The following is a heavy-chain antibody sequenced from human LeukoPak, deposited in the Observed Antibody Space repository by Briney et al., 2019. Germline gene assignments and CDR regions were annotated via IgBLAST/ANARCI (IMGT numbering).Heavy chain of an antibody. CDR2: ITWDGGST. D-gene: IGHD3-10*01. CDR1: GFTFDDYT. V-gene: IGHV3-43*01. Sequence: GGSLRLPCAASGFTFDDYTMHWVRQAPGKGLEWVSLITWDGGSTYYVDSVKGRFTISRDNSKNSLYLQMNSLRTEDTALYYCAKGKNTGSYLSHVDYWGQGTLVTVSS. J-gene: IGHJ4*02. CDR3: AKGKNTGSYLSHVDY.